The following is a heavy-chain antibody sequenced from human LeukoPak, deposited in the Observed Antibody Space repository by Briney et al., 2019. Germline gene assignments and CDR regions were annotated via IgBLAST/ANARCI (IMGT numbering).Heavy chain of an antibody. D-gene: IGHD2-2*01. CDR2: IYYSGST. V-gene: IGHV4-39*07. J-gene: IGHJ5*02. CDR3: ARGGDIVVVPAAGKSAWFDP. Sequence: SETLSLTCTVSGGSISSSSYYWGWIRQPPGKGLEWIGSIYYSGSTYYNPSLKSRVTISVDTSKNQFSLKLSSVTAADTAVYYCARGGDIVVVPAAGKSAWFDPWGQGTLVTVSS. CDR1: GGSISSSSYY.